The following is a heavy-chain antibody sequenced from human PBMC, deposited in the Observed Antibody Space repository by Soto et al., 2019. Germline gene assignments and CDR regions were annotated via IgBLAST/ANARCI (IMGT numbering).Heavy chain of an antibody. CDR1: SSSVSSYY. CDR3: AGGGMTTVPY. J-gene: IGHJ4*02. D-gene: IGHD4-17*01. CDR2: IYYSGYT. V-gene: IGHV4-59*02. Sequence: QVQLQESGPGLVKPSETLSLTCTVSSSSVSSYYWNWIRQSPGKGLEWIGYIYYSGYTNYNPSLKSRINISVDTSKNQFSLKLSSVTPADTAVYYCAGGGMTTVPYWGQGTLVTVSS.